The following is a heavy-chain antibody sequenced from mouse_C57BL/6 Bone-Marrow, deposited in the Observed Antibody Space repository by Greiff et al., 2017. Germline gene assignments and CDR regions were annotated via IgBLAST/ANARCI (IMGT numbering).Heavy chain of an antibody. CDR3: TTPIYYDSDGDYYAMDY. J-gene: IGHJ4*01. V-gene: IGHV14-4*01. CDR2: IDPETGDT. CDR1: GFNIKDDY. D-gene: IGHD2-4*01. Sequence: VQLKQSGAELVRPGASVKLSCTASGFNIKDDYMHWVKQRPEQGLEWIGWIDPETGDTEYASKFQGKATITADTSSNTAYLPRTSLTSEDTAVYYCTTPIYYDSDGDYYAMDYWGQGTSVTVSS.